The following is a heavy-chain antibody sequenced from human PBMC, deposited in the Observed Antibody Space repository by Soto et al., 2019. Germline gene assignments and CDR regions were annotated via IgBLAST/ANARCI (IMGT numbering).Heavy chain of an antibody. CDR3: AKDRPTTGTVFGGGYYYGMDV. CDR2: ISGSGGST. CDR1: GFTFSSYA. Sequence: GGSLRLSCAASGFTFSSYAMSWVRQAPGKGLEWVSAISGSGGSTYYADSVKGRFTISRDNSKNTLYLQMNSLRAEDTAVYYCAKDRPTTGTVFGGGYYYGMDVWGQGTTVTVSS. J-gene: IGHJ6*02. D-gene: IGHD1-1*01. V-gene: IGHV3-23*01.